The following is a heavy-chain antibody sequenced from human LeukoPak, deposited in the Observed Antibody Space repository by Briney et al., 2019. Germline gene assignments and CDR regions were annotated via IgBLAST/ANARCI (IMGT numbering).Heavy chain of an antibody. CDR1: GFTVSSNY. CDR3: AREDSYGYFFDY. CDR2: IYSGGST. J-gene: IGHJ4*02. D-gene: IGHD5-18*01. Sequence: GGSLRLSCAASGFTVSSNYMSWVRQAPGKGLEWVSVIYSGGSTYYADSVKGRFTISRDNSKNTLYLQMNSLRAEDTAVYYCAREDSYGYFFDYWGQGTLVTVSS. V-gene: IGHV3-66*01.